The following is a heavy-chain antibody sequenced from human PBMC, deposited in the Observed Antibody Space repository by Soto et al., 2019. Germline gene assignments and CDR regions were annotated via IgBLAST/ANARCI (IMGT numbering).Heavy chain of an antibody. CDR1: GFTFSGSA. J-gene: IGHJ6*03. Sequence: EVQLVESGGGLVQPGGSLKLSCAASGFTFSGSAIHWVRQASGKRLEWVGHIRTRPNNYATTYAASVKGRFTVSRDDASNTAWLQMDSLQSEDTAVYFCTRFNWDDGANYFYYYMDVWGKGTTVTVSS. CDR2: IRTRPNNYAT. D-gene: IGHD1-1*01. CDR3: TRFNWDDGANYFYYYMDV. V-gene: IGHV3-73*01.